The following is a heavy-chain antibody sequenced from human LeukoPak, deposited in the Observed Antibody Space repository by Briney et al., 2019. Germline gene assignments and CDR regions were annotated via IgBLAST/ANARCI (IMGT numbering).Heavy chain of an antibody. CDR2: IKSKTDGRTT. V-gene: IGHV3-15*01. Sequence: GGSLRFSCAASGFTFSNAWMSWVRQAPGKGLEWVGRIKSKTDGRTTDYAAPVRVRFTISRDNSKNTQYLQMNSLKTADTAVYYCTTDRSYDSSGYYYYYYYGMDVWGQGTTVTVSS. CDR1: GFTFSNAW. CDR3: TTDRSYDSSGYYYYYYYGMDV. D-gene: IGHD3-22*01. J-gene: IGHJ6*02.